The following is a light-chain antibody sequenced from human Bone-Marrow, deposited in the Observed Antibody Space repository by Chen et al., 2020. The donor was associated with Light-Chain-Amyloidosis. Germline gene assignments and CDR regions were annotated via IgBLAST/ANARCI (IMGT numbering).Light chain of an antibody. CDR3: QQYGTSPRT. CDR1: QTISSNY. Sequence: DIVLTQSPGTLSLSPGEGANLSCRASQTISSNYLTWYQQKFGQAPRLLIYGSSSRATGSPDRFTGSGSGTDFTLTINRLEPEDFAMYYCQQYGTSPRTFGGGTKVEIK. J-gene: IGKJ4*01. V-gene: IGKV3-20*01. CDR2: GSS.